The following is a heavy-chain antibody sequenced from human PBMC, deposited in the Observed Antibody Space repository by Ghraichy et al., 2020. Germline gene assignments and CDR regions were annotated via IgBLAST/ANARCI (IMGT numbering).Heavy chain of an antibody. D-gene: IGHD2-15*01. J-gene: IGHJ3*02. CDR1: GFTFSSHG. CDR2: IWHDGRDK. V-gene: IGHV3-33*01. Sequence: GETLNISCAASGFTFSSHGMHWVRQSPGKGLEWVAVIWHDGRDKYYSDSVKGRFTISRDMSRNTVYLQMNSLRVEDTAVYYCTRDESTSILGGSSFDIWGQGTTVTVSS. CDR3: TRDESTSILGGSSFDI.